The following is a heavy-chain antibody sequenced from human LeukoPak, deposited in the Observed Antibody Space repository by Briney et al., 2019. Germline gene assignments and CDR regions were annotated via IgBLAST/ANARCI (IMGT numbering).Heavy chain of an antibody. V-gene: IGHV4-30-4*07. CDR2: IYYSGST. CDR3: ARAEEGLYDAFDI. D-gene: IGHD3-16*01. CDR1: GGSISSGGYS. Sequence: SETLSLTCAVSGGSISSGGYSWSWIRQPPGTGLEWIGYIYYSGSTYYNPSLKSRVTISVDTSKNQFSLKLSSVTAADTAVYYCARAEEGLYDAFDIWGQGTMVTVSS. J-gene: IGHJ3*02.